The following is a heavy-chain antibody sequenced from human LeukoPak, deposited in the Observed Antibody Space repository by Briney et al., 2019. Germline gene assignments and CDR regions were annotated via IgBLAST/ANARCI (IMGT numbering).Heavy chain of an antibody. D-gene: IGHD3-22*01. V-gene: IGHV3-30*02. J-gene: IGHJ4*02. CDR1: GFTFSSYG. Sequence: PGGSLRLSCAASGFTFSSYGMHWVRQAPGKGLEWVAFIRYDGSNKYYADSVKGRFTISRDNSKNTLYLQMNSLRAEDTAVYYCAKDNGYYDSSGYFDYWGQGTLVTVSS. CDR2: IRYDGSNK. CDR3: AKDNGYYDSSGYFDY.